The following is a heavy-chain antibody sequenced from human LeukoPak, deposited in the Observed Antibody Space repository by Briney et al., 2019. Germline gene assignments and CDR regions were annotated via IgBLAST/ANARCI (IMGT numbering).Heavy chain of an antibody. J-gene: IGHJ4*02. V-gene: IGHV3-7*03. Sequence: GGSLRLSCAASGFTFSSYWMSWVRQAPGKGLEWVANIKQDGREKHYVDSVKGRFIISRDNAKNSLYLQMSSLRVEDTAVYYCVTYSTGLYKGLEFWGQGTQVIVSS. CDR1: GFTFSSYW. CDR3: VTYSTGLYKGLEF. CDR2: IKQDGREK. D-gene: IGHD2-8*02.